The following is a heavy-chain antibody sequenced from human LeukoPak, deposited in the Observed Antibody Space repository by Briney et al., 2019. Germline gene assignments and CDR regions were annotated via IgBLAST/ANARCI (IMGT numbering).Heavy chain of an antibody. CDR3: AKVAYSSGQVDY. Sequence: EGSLRLSCAASGFTFSSYSRNWVRQAPGKGLEWLSSISSSSSYIYYADSVKGRFTTSRDNAKNSLYLQMNSLRAEDTAVYYCAKVAYSSGQVDYWGQGTLVTVSS. V-gene: IGHV3-21*01. CDR1: GFTFSSYS. CDR2: ISSSSSYI. D-gene: IGHD6-19*01. J-gene: IGHJ4*02.